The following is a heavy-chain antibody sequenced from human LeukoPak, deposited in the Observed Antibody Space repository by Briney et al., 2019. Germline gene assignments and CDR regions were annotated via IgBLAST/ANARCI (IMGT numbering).Heavy chain of an antibody. CDR2: ISSSGSII. CDR1: GFRFSSYE. J-gene: IGHJ6*03. CDR3: AGRLSSDYYYMDV. V-gene: IGHV3-48*03. Sequence: PGGSLRLSCAASGFRFSSYEMNWVRQAPGKGLEWVSHISSSGSIIFYADSVKGRFTVSRDNAKNPLYLQMNSLRAEDTSVYYCAGRLSSDYYYMDVWGKGTTVTVSS.